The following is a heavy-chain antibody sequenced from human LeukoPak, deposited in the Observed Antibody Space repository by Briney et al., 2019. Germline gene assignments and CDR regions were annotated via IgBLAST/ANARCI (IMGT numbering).Heavy chain of an antibody. CDR1: GYSFTSYW. J-gene: IGHJ4*02. D-gene: IGHD1-26*01. CDR2: IYPGDSDT. V-gene: IGHV5-51*01. Sequence: GESLKISCKGSGYSFTSYWIGWVRQVPRKGLEWMGIIYPGDSDTRYSPSFQGQVTISADKSICTAYLERSSPQASDTAMYYCARLSSPVGAMSYWGQGTLVTVSS. CDR3: ARLSSPVGAMSY.